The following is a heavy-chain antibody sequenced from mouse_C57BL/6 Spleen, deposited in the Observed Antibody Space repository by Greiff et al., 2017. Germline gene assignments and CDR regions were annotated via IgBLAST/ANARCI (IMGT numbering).Heavy chain of an antibody. Sequence: QVQLQQSGPELVKPGASVKISCKASGYAFSSSWMNWVKQRPGKGLEWIGRIYPGDGDTNYNGKFKGKATLTADKSSSTAYMQLSSLTSEDSAVYFCARSRYDYDFDYWGQGTTLTVSS. CDR1: GYAFSSSW. CDR2: IYPGDGDT. V-gene: IGHV1-82*01. CDR3: ARSRYDYDFDY. J-gene: IGHJ2*01. D-gene: IGHD2-4*01.